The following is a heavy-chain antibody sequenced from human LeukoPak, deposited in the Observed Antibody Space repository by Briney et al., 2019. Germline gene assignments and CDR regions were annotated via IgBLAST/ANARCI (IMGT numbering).Heavy chain of an antibody. CDR2: IYYSGST. CDR1: GGSISSGDYY. CDR3: ARWVATPRGYFDY. Sequence: PSETLSLTCTVSGGSISSGDYYWGWIRQPPGKGLEWIGNIYYSGSTYYNPSLKSRATISVDTSKNQFSLKLSSVSAADTAVYYCARWVATPRGYFDYWGQGALVTVSS. V-gene: IGHV4-39*01. D-gene: IGHD5-12*01. J-gene: IGHJ4*02.